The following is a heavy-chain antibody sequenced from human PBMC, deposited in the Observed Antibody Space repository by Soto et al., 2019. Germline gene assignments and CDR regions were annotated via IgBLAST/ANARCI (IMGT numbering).Heavy chain of an antibody. J-gene: IGHJ6*03. CDR2: ISGSGGST. CDR3: SKPHNWNYEEDYSYYYRDV. D-gene: IGHD1-7*01. CDR1: GFTFSSYA. Sequence: EVQLLESGGGLVQPGGSLRLSCAASGFTFSSYAMSWVRQAPGKGLEWVSAISGSGGSTYYADSVKGRFTISRDNSKNTLYLQMTSLRAEDTAVYYCSKPHNWNYEEDYSYYYRDVWGKGTTVTVSS. V-gene: IGHV3-23*01.